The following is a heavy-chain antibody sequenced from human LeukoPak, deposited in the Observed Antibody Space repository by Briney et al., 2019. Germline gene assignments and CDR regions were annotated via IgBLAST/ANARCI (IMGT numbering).Heavy chain of an antibody. CDR3: ARLELVHEEFDY. CDR2: IYYSGST. J-gene: IGHJ4*02. D-gene: IGHD6-6*01. V-gene: IGHV4-39*01. CDR1: GGSISSSSYY. Sequence: PSETLSLACTVSGGSISSSSYYWGWIRQPPGKGLEWIGSIYYSGSTYYNPSLKSRVTISVDTSKNQFSLKLSSVTAADTAVYYCARLELVHEEFDYWGQGTLVTVSS.